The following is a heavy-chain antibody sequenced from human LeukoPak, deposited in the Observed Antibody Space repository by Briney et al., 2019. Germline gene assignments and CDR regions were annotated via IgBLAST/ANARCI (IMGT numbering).Heavy chain of an antibody. CDR1: GGSISSYY. CDR3: AKDGDSSGYYNDWYFDL. V-gene: IGHV3-9*01. J-gene: IGHJ2*01. Sequence: LSLTCTVSGGSISSYYWSWVRQAPGKGLEWVSGISWSSGSIGYADPVKGRFTISRDNAKNSLYLQMNSLRAEDTALYYCAKDGDSSGYYNDWYFDLWGRGTLVTVSS. CDR2: ISWSSGSI. D-gene: IGHD3-22*01.